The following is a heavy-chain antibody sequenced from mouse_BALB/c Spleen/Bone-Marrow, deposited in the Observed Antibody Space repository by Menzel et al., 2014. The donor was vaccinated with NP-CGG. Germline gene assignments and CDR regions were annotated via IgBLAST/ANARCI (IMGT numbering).Heavy chain of an antibody. D-gene: IGHD1-1*01. V-gene: IGHV4-1*02. CDR2: INPDSNTI. CDR3: ARLNYYGNLFV. J-gene: IGHJ1*01. Sequence: EVKLMESGGGLVQPGGSLKLSCAASGFDFSRYWMSWVRQAPGKGLEWIGEINPDSNTINYTPSLKDKFIISRDNAKNTLYLQMSKVRSGDTALYYCARLNYYGNLFVWGAGTTVTVSS. CDR1: GFDFSRYW.